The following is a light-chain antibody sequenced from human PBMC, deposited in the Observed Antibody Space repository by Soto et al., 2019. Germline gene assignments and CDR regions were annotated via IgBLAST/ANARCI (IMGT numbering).Light chain of an antibody. Sequence: QSALSQPASASVSPGQSVTISCTGTSSDVGAYDYVSWYQQHPGKAPKLMIYEVAKRPSGVPDRFSGSKSGYTASLTVSGLQAEDEADYYCSSYGGSNNYVFGTGTKVTVL. V-gene: IGLV2-8*01. CDR2: EVA. CDR1: SSDVGAYDY. CDR3: SSYGGSNNYV. J-gene: IGLJ1*01.